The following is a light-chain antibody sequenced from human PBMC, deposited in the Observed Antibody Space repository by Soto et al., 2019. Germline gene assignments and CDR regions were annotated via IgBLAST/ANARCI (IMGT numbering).Light chain of an antibody. CDR1: SSDIGGYDY. CDR2: EVT. V-gene: IGLV2-8*01. J-gene: IGLJ2*01. CDR3: SSYAGSNDYVV. Sequence: QSALTQPASVSGSPGQSITFSCTGTSSDIGGYDYVSWYQEHPGKAPKVMIYEVTKRPSGVPDRFSGSKSGNTASLTVSGLQAEDEADYHCSSYAGSNDYVVFGGGTKLTVL.